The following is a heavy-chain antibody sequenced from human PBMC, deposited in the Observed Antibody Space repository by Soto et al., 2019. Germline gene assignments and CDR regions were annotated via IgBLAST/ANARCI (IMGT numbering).Heavy chain of an antibody. J-gene: IGHJ4*02. CDR3: ARQWLVSLHHDY. CDR1: GGSISSSSYY. V-gene: IGHV4-39*01. CDR2: IYYSGST. D-gene: IGHD6-19*01. Sequence: QLQLQESGPGLVKPSETLSLTCTVSGGSISSSSYYWGWIRQPPGKGLEWIGSIYYSGSTYYNPSLKGRVTISVDTSKNQFSLKLSSVTAADTAVYYCARQWLVSLHHDYWGQGTLVTVSS.